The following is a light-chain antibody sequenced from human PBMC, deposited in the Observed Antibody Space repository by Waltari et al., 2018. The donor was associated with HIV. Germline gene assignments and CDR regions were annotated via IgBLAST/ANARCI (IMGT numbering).Light chain of an antibody. CDR2: EVS. Sequence: QSALTQPPSASASPGQSATIACTGTSSGVGGFCYHSWYHQAPGKPPQLMIYEVSKRPSGVPDRFSGSKSGNTASLTVSGLQAEDEADYYCSSFAGTNNLVFGGGTKLTVL. CDR3: SSFAGTNNLV. J-gene: IGLJ2*01. CDR1: SSGVGGFCY. V-gene: IGLV2-8*01.